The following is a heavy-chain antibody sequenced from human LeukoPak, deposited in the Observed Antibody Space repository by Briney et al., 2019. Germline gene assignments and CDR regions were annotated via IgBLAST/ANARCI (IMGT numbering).Heavy chain of an antibody. V-gene: IGHV1-69*04. J-gene: IGHJ5*02. D-gene: IGHD2-2*01. Sequence: SVKVSCKASGGTFSSYAISWVRQAPGQGLEWMRRIIPILGIANYAQKFQGRVTITADKSTSTAYMELSSLRSEDTAVYYCARSCSSTSCSYRGTGWFDPWGQGTLVTVSS. CDR2: IIPILGIA. CDR1: GGTFSSYA. CDR3: ARSCSSTSCSYRGTGWFDP.